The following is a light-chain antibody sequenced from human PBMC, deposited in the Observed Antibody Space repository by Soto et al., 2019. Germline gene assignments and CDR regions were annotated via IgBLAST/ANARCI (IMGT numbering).Light chain of an antibody. CDR2: GNS. CDR1: SSNIGAGYD. V-gene: IGLV1-40*01. CDR3: QSYESSLSGSYV. J-gene: IGLJ1*01. Sequence: QSVLTQPPSVSEAPGQRVTISCTGSSSNIGAGYDVHWYQQLPGTAPKLLIYGNSNRPSGVPDRFSGSKSGTSTSLAITGLQAEDEADYYCQSYESSLSGSYVFGTGTKVTVL.